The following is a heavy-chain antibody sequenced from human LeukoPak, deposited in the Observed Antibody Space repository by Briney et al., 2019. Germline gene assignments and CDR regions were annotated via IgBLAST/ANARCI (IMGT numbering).Heavy chain of an antibody. Sequence: GGSLRLSCAASGFTFGYFWMTWVRQAPGKGLEWVANIKQDGSEKHYMDSSRGRFTISRDNANNSLYLQINSLRAEDTAVYYCAREDEILTGYYFDYWGQGTLVSVSS. CDR1: GFTFGYFW. D-gene: IGHD3-9*01. CDR2: IKQDGSEK. V-gene: IGHV3-7*01. J-gene: IGHJ4*02. CDR3: AREDEILTGYYFDY.